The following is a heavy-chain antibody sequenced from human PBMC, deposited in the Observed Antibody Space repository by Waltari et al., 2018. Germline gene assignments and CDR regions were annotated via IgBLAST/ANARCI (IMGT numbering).Heavy chain of an antibody. CDR1: GFNLSSYW. CDR2: IKKDGSEE. Sequence: EVQLVESGGGLVKPGGSLRLSCAASGFNLSSYWMSWVRQVPGKGLEWVANIKKDGSEEYYVDSVRGRFTISRDNAKNSLYLQMNSLRPEDTAVYYCARDQWFAFDIWGQGTMVTVSS. J-gene: IGHJ3*02. V-gene: IGHV3-7*01. D-gene: IGHD3-22*01. CDR3: ARDQWFAFDI.